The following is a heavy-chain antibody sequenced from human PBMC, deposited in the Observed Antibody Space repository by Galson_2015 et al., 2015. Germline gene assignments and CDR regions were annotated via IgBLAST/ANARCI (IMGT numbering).Heavy chain of an antibody. D-gene: IGHD6-19*01. Sequence: SLRLSCAASGFTFSRSAMTWVRQAAGKGLEWVSSISGSGLDWISSISGRGGATYYADSVKGRFTISRDNSKNTLYLQVSSLRADDTAVYYCLQGGWGPRFDSRGQGTPVTVSS. V-gene: IGHV3-23*01. CDR2: ISGSGLDWISSISGRGGAT. J-gene: IGHJ4*02. CDR1: GFTFSRSA. CDR3: LQGGWGPRFDS.